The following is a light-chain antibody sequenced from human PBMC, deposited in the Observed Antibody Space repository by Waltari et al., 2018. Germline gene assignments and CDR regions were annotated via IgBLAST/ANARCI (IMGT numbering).Light chain of an antibody. J-gene: IGKJ1*01. CDR2: LVS. CDR1: QSLLHSSGNTF. V-gene: IGKV2-28*01. CDR3: MQARQTPWS. Sequence: DIVMTRSPLSLSATTREPASLSCRSSQSLLHSSGNTFLAWYLHKAGRSPPLLIYLVSNRASGVPDRFSGSASGTDFTLKIIRVEAEDVRVSFCMQARQTPWSFGQGTKVEIK.